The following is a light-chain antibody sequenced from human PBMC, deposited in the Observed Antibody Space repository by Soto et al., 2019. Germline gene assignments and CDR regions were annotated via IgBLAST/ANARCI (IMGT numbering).Light chain of an antibody. CDR2: DAS. J-gene: IGKJ3*01. V-gene: IGKV3-11*01. CDR3: QQRSNWPSS. CDR1: QSVSSY. Sequence: EIGLTQSPATLSLSPGERATLSCRASQSVSSYFAWYQQKPGHAPRLLIYDASNRATGIPARLSGSGSGTAFTLIISSLEPADFSVYSCQQRSNWPSSFGHWTKVDIK.